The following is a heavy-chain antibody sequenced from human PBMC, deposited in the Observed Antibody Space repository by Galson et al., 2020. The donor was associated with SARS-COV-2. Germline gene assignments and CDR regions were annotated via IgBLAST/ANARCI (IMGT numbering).Heavy chain of an antibody. CDR3: AREGEAGFDY. J-gene: IGHJ4*02. CDR2: TSAYNGNT. D-gene: IGHD6-19*01. Sequence: ASVKVSCNASGYTVTSYGSSWVRQAPGQGLEWTGWTSAYNGNTNNAQKLQGSVTMTTDTSTSTAYMELRSLRSDDTAVYYCAREGEAGFDYWGQGTLVTVSS. CDR1: GYTVTSYG. V-gene: IGHV1-18*01.